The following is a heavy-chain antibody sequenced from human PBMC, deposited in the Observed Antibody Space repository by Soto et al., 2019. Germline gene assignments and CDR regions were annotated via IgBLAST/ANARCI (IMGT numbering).Heavy chain of an antibody. CDR2: IIPIFGTA. CDR3: ARARYSYGYPHYYYYGMDV. Sequence: SVKVSCKASVGTFSSYAISWVRQAPGQGLEWMGGIIPIFGTANYAQKFQGRVTITADKSTSTAYMELSSLRSEDTAVYYCARARYSYGYPHYYYYGMDVWGQGTTVTVSS. V-gene: IGHV1-69*06. CDR1: VGTFSSYA. D-gene: IGHD5-18*01. J-gene: IGHJ6*02.